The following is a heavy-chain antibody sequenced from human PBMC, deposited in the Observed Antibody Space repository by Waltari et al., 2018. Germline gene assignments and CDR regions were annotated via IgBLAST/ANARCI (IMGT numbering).Heavy chain of an antibody. CDR2: ISSSSSYI. D-gene: IGHD3-22*01. CDR3: ARVHNYYDSSGYYLFPSYYYYGMDV. J-gene: IGHJ6*02. CDR1: GFTFSSYS. Sequence: EVQLVESGGGLVKPGGSLRLSCEASGFTFSSYSMNWVRQAPGKGLEWVSSISSSSSYIYYADSVKGRFTISRDNAKNSLYLQMNSLRAEDTAVYYCARVHNYYDSSGYYLFPSYYYYGMDVWGQGTTVTVSS. V-gene: IGHV3-21*01.